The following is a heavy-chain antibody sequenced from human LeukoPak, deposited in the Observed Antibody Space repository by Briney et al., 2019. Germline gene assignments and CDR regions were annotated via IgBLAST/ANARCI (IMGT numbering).Heavy chain of an antibody. V-gene: IGHV1-18*01. CDR3: ARVDMVRGVIPYYFDY. J-gene: IGHJ4*02. CDR2: ISAYNGNT. Sequence: ASVKVSCKASGGTFSSYAISWVRQAPGQGLEWMGWISAYNGNTNYAQKLQGRVTMTTDTSTSTAYMELRSLRSDDTAVYYCARVDMVRGVIPYYFDYWGQGTLVTVSS. D-gene: IGHD3-10*01. CDR1: GGTFSSYA.